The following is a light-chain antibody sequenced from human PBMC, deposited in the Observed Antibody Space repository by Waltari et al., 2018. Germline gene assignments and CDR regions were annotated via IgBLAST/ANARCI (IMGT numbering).Light chain of an antibody. J-gene: IGLJ1*01. CDR1: SSDVGGYNY. V-gene: IGLV2-14*01. CDR2: EVS. Sequence: QSALTQPASVSGSPGQSITISCTGTSSDVGGYNYVSWYQHHPGKAPKLRIYEVSNRPSGVLNRFSGSKSGHTASLTISGLQPDDEADYYCNSYTSSITRVFGTGTKVTVL. CDR3: NSYTSSITRV.